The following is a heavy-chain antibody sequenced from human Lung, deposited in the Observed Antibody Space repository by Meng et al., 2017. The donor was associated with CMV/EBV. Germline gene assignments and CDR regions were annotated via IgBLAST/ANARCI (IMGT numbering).Heavy chain of an antibody. CDR1: GFSLSTSGVG. J-gene: IGHJ5*02. CDR3: AHRRRVQEFDP. CDR2: IYWDDDK. V-gene: IGHV2-5*02. Sequence: QITLKESGPTLVKPXXXXPLXCTFSGFSLSTSGVGVGWIRQPPGKALEWLALIYWDDDKRYSPSLKSRLTITKDTSKNQVVLTMTNMDPVDTATYYCAHRRRVQEFDPWGQGTLVTVSS. D-gene: IGHD3-10*01.